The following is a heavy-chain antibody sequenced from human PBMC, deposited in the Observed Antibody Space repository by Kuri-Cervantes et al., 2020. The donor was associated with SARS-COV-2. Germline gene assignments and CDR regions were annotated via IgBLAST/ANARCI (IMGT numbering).Heavy chain of an antibody. CDR2: MNPNSGNT. V-gene: IGHV1-8*01. Sequence: ASVKVSCKASGYTFTSYDINWVRQATGQGLEWMGWMNPNSGNTGYAQKFQGRVTMTRNTSISTAYMELSSLRSEDTAVYYCARDDVPREVLATAMMGFYGMDVWGQGTTVTVSS. D-gene: IGHD3-22*01. J-gene: IGHJ6*02. CDR3: ARDDVPREVLATAMMGFYGMDV. CDR1: GYTFTSYD.